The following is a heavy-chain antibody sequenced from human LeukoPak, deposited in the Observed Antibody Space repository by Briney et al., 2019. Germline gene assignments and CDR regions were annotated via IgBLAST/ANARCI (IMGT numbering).Heavy chain of an antibody. D-gene: IGHD3-10*01. CDR2: INHSGST. CDR1: GGSFSGYY. CDR3: ARRVHYYGSGSYNYFDY. J-gene: IGHJ4*02. V-gene: IGHV4-34*01. Sequence: SETLSLTCAVYGGSFSGYYWSWIRQPPGKGLEWIGEINHSGSTNYNPSLKGRVTISVDTSKNQFSLKLSSVTAADTAVYYCARRVHYYGSGSYNYFDYWGQGTLVTVSS.